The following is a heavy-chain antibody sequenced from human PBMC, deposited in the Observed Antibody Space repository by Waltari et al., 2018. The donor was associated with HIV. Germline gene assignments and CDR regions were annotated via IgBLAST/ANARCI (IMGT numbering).Heavy chain of an antibody. CDR2: IYYSGIT. V-gene: IGHV4-31*01. CDR1: GGSISSGGYY. Sequence: QVQLQESGPGLVKPSQTLSLPCTVSGGSISSGGYYWSWIRQHSGKGLEWSRYIYYSGITYYNPSLQTLVTISVDTTKNQFSLKLSSWAAADTAVYYCARAKLTTMGRYYFDYWGQGTLVTVSS. D-gene: IGHD3-10*01. CDR3: ARAKLTTMGRYYFDY. J-gene: IGHJ4*02.